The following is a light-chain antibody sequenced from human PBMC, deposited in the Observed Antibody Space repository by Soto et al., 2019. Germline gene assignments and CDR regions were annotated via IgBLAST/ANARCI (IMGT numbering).Light chain of an antibody. Sequence: IRMTQSPSSLSASAGARVTITCRASQCISSYLAWYQQKPGKAPKLLIYAASTLQSGVPSRFSGSGSGTDFTLTISCLQSEDFATYYCQQYYSYPLTFGQGTKVDIK. J-gene: IGKJ1*01. CDR3: QQYYSYPLT. CDR2: AAS. CDR1: QCISSY. V-gene: IGKV1-8*01.